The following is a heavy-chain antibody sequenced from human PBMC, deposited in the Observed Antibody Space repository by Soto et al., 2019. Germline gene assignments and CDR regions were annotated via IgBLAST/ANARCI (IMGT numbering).Heavy chain of an antibody. V-gene: IGHV4-31*03. CDR2: IYYSGST. D-gene: IGHD3-10*01. Sequence: QVQLQESGPGLVKPSQTLSLTCTVSGGSISSSGYNWSWIRQHPGKGLEWIGYIYYSGSTYYNPSLKSRVTISVDTSQNQFSLKLSSVTAAATFVYFCERYGSGSYYPTTFDYLSQAILVIVSS. J-gene: IGHJ4*02. CDR1: GGSISSSGYN. CDR3: ERYGSGSYYPTTFDY.